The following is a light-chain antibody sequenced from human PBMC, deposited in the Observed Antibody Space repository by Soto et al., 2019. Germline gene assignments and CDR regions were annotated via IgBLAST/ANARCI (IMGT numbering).Light chain of an antibody. J-gene: IGKJ1*01. CDR1: QRFGSSN. CDR2: STS. CDR3: QQYGNSPWT. Sequence: IVLTQSQGTLSLSPGERGTLSCRASQRFGSSNLAWYQQKPGQAPRLLIYSTSSRATGIPDRFSGSGSGTDFTLTISRLEPEDFAVYYCQQYGNSPWTFGQGTKVDIK. V-gene: IGKV3-20*01.